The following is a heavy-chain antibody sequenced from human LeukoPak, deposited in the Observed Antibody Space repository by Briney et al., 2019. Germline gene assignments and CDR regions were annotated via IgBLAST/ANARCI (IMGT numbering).Heavy chain of an antibody. Sequence: GGSLRLSCAASGFTLSSNYMSWVRQAPGKGLEWVSVIYSGGSTYYADSVKGRFTISRDNSKNTLYLQMNSLRAEDTAVYYCARDSSSRDAFDIWGQGTMVTVSS. CDR1: GFTLSSNY. V-gene: IGHV3-53*01. CDR3: ARDSSSRDAFDI. J-gene: IGHJ3*02. CDR2: IYSGGST.